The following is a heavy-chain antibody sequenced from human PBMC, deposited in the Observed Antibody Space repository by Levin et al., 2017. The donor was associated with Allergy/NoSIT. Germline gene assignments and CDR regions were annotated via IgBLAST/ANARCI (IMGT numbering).Heavy chain of an antibody. Sequence: ASVKVSCKASGYTFTSYDINWVRQATGQGLEWMGWMNPNSGNTGYAQKFQGRVTMTRNTSISTAYMELSSLRSEDTAVYYCARGLAGTAGFDDWGQGTLVTVSS. V-gene: IGHV1-8*01. CDR2: MNPNSGNT. CDR3: ARGLAGTAGFDD. J-gene: IGHJ4*02. CDR1: GYTFTSYD. D-gene: IGHD2-21*02.